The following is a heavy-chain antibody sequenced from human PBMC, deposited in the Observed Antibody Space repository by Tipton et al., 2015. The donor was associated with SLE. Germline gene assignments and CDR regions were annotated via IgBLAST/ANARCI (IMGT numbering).Heavy chain of an antibody. V-gene: IGHV3-23*01. J-gene: IGHJ3*02. CDR2: MSGSGGST. Sequence: SLRLSCAASGFTFTISAMSWVRQAPGKGLAWVSAMSGSGGSTYYADSVKGRFTLSRDNSKNTLYLQMNSLRAEDTAVYYCARGRIAVAGLNAFDIWGQGTMGTVST. D-gene: IGHD6-19*01. CDR3: ARGRIAVAGLNAFDI. CDR1: GFTFTISA.